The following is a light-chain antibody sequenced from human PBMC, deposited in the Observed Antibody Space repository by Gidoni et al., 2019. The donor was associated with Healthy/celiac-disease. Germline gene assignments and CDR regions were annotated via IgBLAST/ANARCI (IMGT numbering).Light chain of an antibody. J-gene: IGKJ5*01. CDR1: QSVSSN. Sequence: EIVMTQSPATLSVSPGERATLSCRASQSVSSNLAWYQQKPGQAPRLLIYGASNRATGIPARLSGSGSGTEFTLNISSLQSEDFAVYYCQQYNNWPRITFGQGTRLEIK. CDR2: GAS. CDR3: QQYNNWPRIT. V-gene: IGKV3-15*01.